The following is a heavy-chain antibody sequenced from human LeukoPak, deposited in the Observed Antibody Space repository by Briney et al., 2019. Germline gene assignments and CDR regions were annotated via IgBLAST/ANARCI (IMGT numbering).Heavy chain of an antibody. Sequence: GGSLRLSCAASGFTFRTYAMHWVRQAPGKGLEYVSAISSNGGSTYYANSVKGRFTISRDNSKNTLYLQMGSLRPEDMAVYYCVTLGADYWGQGTLVTVS. V-gene: IGHV3-64*01. J-gene: IGHJ4*02. CDR2: ISSNGGST. D-gene: IGHD3-16*01. CDR3: VTLGADY. CDR1: GFTFRTYA.